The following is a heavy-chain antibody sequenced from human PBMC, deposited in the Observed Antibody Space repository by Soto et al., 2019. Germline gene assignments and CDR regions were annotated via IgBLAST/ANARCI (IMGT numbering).Heavy chain of an antibody. V-gene: IGHV4-39*01. Sequence: SEPLSLKCTVSCGSIRVNNVFWVWVLQPPGKGLEWIGNIDYSGTAYFSPSLATRVTFHVDTSKNQFSLTLYSVTAADTAVYYCARITGRHLDYWGQGILVTVSS. J-gene: IGHJ4*02. CDR1: CGSIRVNNVF. CDR2: IDYSGTA. CDR3: ARITGRHLDY. D-gene: IGHD1-20*01.